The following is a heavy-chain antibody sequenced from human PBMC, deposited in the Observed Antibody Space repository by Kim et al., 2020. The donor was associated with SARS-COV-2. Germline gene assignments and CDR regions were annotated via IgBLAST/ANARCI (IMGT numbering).Heavy chain of an antibody. CDR1: GGSFTGYY. D-gene: IGHD2-21*02. Sequence: SETLSLTCAVYGGSFTGYYWSWIRQPPGKGLEWIGEINHSGTSNYNPSLKSRVTLSVDTSKNQFSLKMNSVTAADTAVYYCARGVAGGDCYSELCVNAVDYWGQGTLVTVSS. J-gene: IGHJ4*02. CDR3: ARGVAGGDCYSELCVNAVDY. CDR2: INHSGTS. V-gene: IGHV4-34*01.